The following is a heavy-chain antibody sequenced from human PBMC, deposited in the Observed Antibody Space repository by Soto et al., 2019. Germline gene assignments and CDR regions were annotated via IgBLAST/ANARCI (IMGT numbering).Heavy chain of an antibody. D-gene: IGHD3-10*02. Sequence: QVQLQESGPGLVKPSGTLSLTCAVSGGSISSSNWWSWVRQPPGKGLEWIGEIYHSGSTNYNPSLKRRVTLSVDKSKNQLSLMLSSLTAADTAVYYCASVRGGYYYAMDVWGQGTTVTVSS. V-gene: IGHV4-4*02. CDR2: IYHSGST. CDR3: ASVRGGYYYAMDV. CDR1: GGSISSSNW. J-gene: IGHJ6*02.